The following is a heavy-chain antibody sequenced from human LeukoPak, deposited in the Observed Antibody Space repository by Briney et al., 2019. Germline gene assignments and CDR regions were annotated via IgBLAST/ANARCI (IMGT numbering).Heavy chain of an antibody. CDR3: AIPPFSDYYDYMVV. Sequence: GGSLRPSSAPSTPTPTSYATTWDRHPHGKGMEWDSAISGSGGPTNFADSVKGRFTLPTDNSKNTLYLQMSSVRAEDTGVYCCAIPPFSDYYDYMVVWGKGTTVTVSS. CDR1: TPTPTSYA. CDR2: ISGSGGPT. V-gene: IGHV3-23*01. J-gene: IGHJ6*03.